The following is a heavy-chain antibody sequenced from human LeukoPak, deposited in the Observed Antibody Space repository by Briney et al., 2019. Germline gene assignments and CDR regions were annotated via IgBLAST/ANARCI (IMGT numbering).Heavy chain of an antibody. Sequence: GGSLRLSCAASGFTFSSYWMSWVRQAPGKGLEWVANIKQDGSEKYYVDSVKGRFTISRDNAKNSLYLQMNSLRAEDTAVYYCARERREEYYYDSSGYCHFDYWGQGTLVTVSS. CDR2: IKQDGSEK. CDR1: GFTFSSYW. J-gene: IGHJ4*02. V-gene: IGHV3-7*01. D-gene: IGHD3-22*01. CDR3: ARERREEYYYDSSGYCHFDY.